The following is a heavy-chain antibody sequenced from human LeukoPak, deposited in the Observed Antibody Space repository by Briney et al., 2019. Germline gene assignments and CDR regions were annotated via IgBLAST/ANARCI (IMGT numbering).Heavy chain of an antibody. CDR3: ARGQSGVRGANVPNLMGFDP. CDR1: GGSISSYY. CDR2: IYTSGST. V-gene: IGHV4-4*07. D-gene: IGHD3-10*01. Sequence: KTSETLSLTCTVSGGSISSYYWSWIRQPAGKGLEWIGRIYTSGSTNYNPSLKSRVTMSVDTSKNQFSLILSSVTAADTAVYFCARGQSGVRGANVPNLMGFDPWGQGTLVIVSS. J-gene: IGHJ5*02.